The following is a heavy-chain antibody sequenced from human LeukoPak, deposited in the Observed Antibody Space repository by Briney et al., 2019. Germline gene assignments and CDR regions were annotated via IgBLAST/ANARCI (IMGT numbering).Heavy chain of an antibody. CDR2: IYHSGST. J-gene: IGHJ4*02. CDR3: ARDGRGASFDY. V-gene: IGHV4-59*12. CDR1: GGSIGSYY. Sequence: SETLSLTCTVSGGSIGSYYWSWIRQPPGKGLEWIGYIYHSGSTYYNPSLKSRVTISVDRSKNQFSLKLSSVTAADTAVYYCARDGRGASFDYWGQGTLVTVSS. D-gene: IGHD1-26*01.